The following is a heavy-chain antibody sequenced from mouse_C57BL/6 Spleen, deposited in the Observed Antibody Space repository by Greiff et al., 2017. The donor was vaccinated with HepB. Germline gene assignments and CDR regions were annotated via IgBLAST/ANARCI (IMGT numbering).Heavy chain of an antibody. CDR3: ATYGSSYGFAY. Sequence: EVKVVESGGGLVKPGGSLKLSCAASGFTFSDYGMHWVRQAPEKGLEWVAYISSGSSTIYYADTVKGRFTISRDNAKNTLFLQMTSLRSEDTAMYYCATYGSSYGFAYWGQGTLVTVSA. D-gene: IGHD1-1*01. CDR1: GFTFSDYG. V-gene: IGHV5-17*01. J-gene: IGHJ3*01. CDR2: ISSGSSTI.